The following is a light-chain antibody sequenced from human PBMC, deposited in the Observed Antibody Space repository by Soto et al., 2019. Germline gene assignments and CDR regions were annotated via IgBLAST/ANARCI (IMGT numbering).Light chain of an antibody. CDR1: QSISVW. CDR3: QHYNSYSEA. J-gene: IGKJ1*01. Sequence: DIQMTQSPSTLSASVGERATIYCRASQSISVWLAWYQQKAGKAPKLLIYKASTLKSGVPSRFSGSGSGTEFTLIISSLQPDDFATYYCQHYNSYSEAFGQGTKVDIK. CDR2: KAS. V-gene: IGKV1-5*03.